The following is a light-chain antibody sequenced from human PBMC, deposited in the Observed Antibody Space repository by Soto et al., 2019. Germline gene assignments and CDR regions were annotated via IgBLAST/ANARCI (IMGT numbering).Light chain of an antibody. CDR2: GAS. V-gene: IGKV3-20*01. J-gene: IGKJ4*01. Sequence: EIVLTQSPGTLSLSPGERATLSCRASQSVSSSYLAWYQQKPGQAPRLLIYGASSRATGIPDRFSGSGSGTDFTLTISRLETEDFAVYYCQQYGSSPPNLTFGGGTKVEIK. CDR3: QQYGSSPPNLT. CDR1: QSVSSSY.